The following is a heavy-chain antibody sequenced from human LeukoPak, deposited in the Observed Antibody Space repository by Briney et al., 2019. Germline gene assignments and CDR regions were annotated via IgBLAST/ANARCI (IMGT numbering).Heavy chain of an antibody. D-gene: IGHD6-13*01. V-gene: IGHV1-24*01. CDR2: FDPEDGET. CDR3: ATAVGIAAAGSGWFDP. Sequence: ASVKVSCKVSGYTLTELSMHWVRQAPGKGLEWMGGFDPEDGETIYAQKFQGRVTMTEDTSTDTAYMELSSLRSEDTAVYYCATAVGIAAAGSGWFDPRGQGTLVTVSS. J-gene: IGHJ5*02. CDR1: GYTLTELS.